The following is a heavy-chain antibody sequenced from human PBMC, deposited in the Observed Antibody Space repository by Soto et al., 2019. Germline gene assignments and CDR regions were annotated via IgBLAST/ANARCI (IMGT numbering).Heavy chain of an antibody. D-gene: IGHD5-12*01. V-gene: IGHV4-31*03. CDR3: ARDLVGIVATDETYGMDV. CDR2: IYYSGST. CDR1: GGSISSGGYY. Sequence: SETLSLTCTVSGGSISSGGYYWSWIRQHPGKGLEWIGYIYYSGSTYYNPSLKSRVTISVDTSKNQFSLKLSSVTAADTAVYYCARDLVGIVATDETYGMDVWGQGTTVTVSS. J-gene: IGHJ6*02.